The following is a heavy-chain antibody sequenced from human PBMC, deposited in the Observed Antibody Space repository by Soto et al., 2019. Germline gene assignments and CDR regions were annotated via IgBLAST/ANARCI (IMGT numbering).Heavy chain of an antibody. V-gene: IGHV4-34*01. CDR3: ARGYCSSTSCYTNWFDP. CDR1: GGSFSGYY. D-gene: IGHD2-2*01. J-gene: IGHJ5*02. CDR2: INHSGST. Sequence: SETLSLTCAVYGGSFSGYYWSWIRQPPGKGLEWIGEINHSGSTNYNPSLKSRVTISVDTSKNQFSLKLSSVTAADTAVYYCARGYCSSTSCYTNWFDPWGQGTLVTVSS.